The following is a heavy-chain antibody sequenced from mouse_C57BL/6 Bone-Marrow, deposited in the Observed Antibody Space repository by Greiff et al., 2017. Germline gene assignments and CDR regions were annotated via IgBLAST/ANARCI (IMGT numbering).Heavy chain of an antibody. CDR2: IDPEIGDT. D-gene: IGHD2-3*01. J-gene: IGHJ2*01. CDR3: SSFDGNYFDY. CDR1: GFNIKDYY. Sequence: DVKLVESGAELVRPGASVKLSCTASGFNIKDYYIHWVKQRPEQGLEWIGWIDPEIGDTEYASKFQGKATITSDTSSNTAYLQLSSLTSEDTAVYYCSSFDGNYFDYWGQGTPLTVAS. V-gene: IGHV14-4*01.